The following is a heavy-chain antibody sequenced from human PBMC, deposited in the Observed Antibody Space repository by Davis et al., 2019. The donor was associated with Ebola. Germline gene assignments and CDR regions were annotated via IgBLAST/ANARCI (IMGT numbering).Heavy chain of an antibody. CDR2: INPNSGGT. CDR3: ARVSTGSVFLPQGDY. J-gene: IGHJ4*02. V-gene: IGHV1-2*02. D-gene: IGHD3-10*01. Sequence: ASVKVSCKASGYTFTGYYMHWVRQAPGQGLEWMGWINPNSGGTNYAQKFQGRVTMTRDTSISTAYMELSRLRSDDTAVYYCARVSTGSVFLPQGDYWGQGTLVTVSS. CDR1: GYTFTGYY.